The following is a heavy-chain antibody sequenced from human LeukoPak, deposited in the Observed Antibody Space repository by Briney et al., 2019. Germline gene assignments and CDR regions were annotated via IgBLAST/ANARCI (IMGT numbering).Heavy chain of an antibody. CDR1: GFTFSSYA. D-gene: IGHD4-17*01. J-gene: IGHJ4*02. Sequence: GGSLRLSCAASGFTFSSYAMSWVRQAPGKGLEWVSSISGSDGSTYYADSVKGRFTISRDNSKNTLYLQMNSLRAEDTAVYYCASGHYGALDYWGQGTLVTVSS. V-gene: IGHV3-23*01. CDR2: ISGSDGST. CDR3: ASGHYGALDY.